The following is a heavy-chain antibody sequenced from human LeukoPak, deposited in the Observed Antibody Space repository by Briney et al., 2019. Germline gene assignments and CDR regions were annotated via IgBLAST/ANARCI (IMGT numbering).Heavy chain of an antibody. D-gene: IGHD3-10*01. J-gene: IGHJ4*02. Sequence: SETLSLTCTVSGGSISSGSYYWGWIRQPPGKGLEWIGSIYYGGSTNYNPSLKSRVTISVDTSKNQFSLKLSSVTAADTAVYYCARSPRNYYGSTVRNYFDYWGQGTLVTVSS. CDR1: GGSISSGSYY. CDR3: ARSPRNYYGSTVRNYFDY. CDR2: IYYGGST. V-gene: IGHV4-39*07.